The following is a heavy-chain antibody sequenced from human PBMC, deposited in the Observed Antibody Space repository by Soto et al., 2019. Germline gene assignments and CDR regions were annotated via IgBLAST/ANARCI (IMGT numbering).Heavy chain of an antibody. Sequence: GESLKISCKGSGYSFTSYWIGWVRQMPGKGLEWMGIIYPGDSDTRYSPSFQGQVTISADKSISTAYLQWSSLKASDTAMYYCARLPTTVNTDYYYYGMDVWGQGTTVTVSS. CDR3: ARLPTTVNTDYYYYGMDV. J-gene: IGHJ6*02. CDR2: IYPGDSDT. D-gene: IGHD4-4*01. V-gene: IGHV5-51*01. CDR1: GYSFTSYW.